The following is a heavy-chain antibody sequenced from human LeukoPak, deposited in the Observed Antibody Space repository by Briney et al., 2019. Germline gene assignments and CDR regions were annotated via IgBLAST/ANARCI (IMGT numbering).Heavy chain of an antibody. Sequence: ASVKVSCKASGYTFTADYIHWVRRAPGQGLEWMGWIDPRSGATKCTQKFQGRVTMTRDTSITTVYLELNGLTFDDTAVYYCATDNYGTLDYWGQGTLVTVSS. V-gene: IGHV1-2*02. CDR3: ATDNYGTLDY. D-gene: IGHD3-16*01. CDR2: IDPRSGAT. CDR1: GYTFTADY. J-gene: IGHJ4*02.